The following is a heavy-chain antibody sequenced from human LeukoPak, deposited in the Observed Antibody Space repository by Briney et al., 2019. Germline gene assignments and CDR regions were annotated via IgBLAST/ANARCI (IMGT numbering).Heavy chain of an antibody. CDR1: YA. J-gene: IGHJ5*02. CDR2: ISGSGGST. V-gene: IGHV3-23*01. CDR3: AKDRPSASLTWFDP. Sequence: YAMSWVRQAPGKGLEWVSAISGSGGSTYYADSVKGRFTISRDNSKNTLYLQMNSLRAEDTAVYYCAKDRPSASLTWFDPWGQGTLVTVSS.